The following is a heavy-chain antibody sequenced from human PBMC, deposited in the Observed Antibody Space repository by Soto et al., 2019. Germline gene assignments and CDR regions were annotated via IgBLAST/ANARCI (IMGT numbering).Heavy chain of an antibody. D-gene: IGHD5-12*01. CDR2: ISSSSSYI. V-gene: IGHV3-21*01. J-gene: IGHJ4*02. CDR3: AREEGVATIRALGY. Sequence: EVQLVESGGGLVKPGGSLRLSCAASGFTFSSYSMNWVRQAPGKGLEWVSSISSSSSYIYYADSVKGRFTISRDNAKNSLYLQMNSLRAEDTAVYYCAREEGVATIRALGYWGQGTLVTVSS. CDR1: GFTFSSYS.